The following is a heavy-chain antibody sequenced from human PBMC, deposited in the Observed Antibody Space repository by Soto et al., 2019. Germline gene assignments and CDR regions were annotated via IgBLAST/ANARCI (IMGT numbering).Heavy chain of an antibody. CDR1: GFTFSSYG. CDR3: AKEGNIWNDFWSGYYKAIDY. Sequence: GGSLRLSCAASGFTFSSYGMHWVRQAPGKGLEWVAVIWYDGSNKYYADSVKGRFTISRDNSKNTLYLQMNSLRAEDTAVYYCAKEGNIWNDFWSGYYKAIDYWGQGTLVTVSS. D-gene: IGHD3-3*01. CDR2: IWYDGSNK. J-gene: IGHJ4*02. V-gene: IGHV3-33*06.